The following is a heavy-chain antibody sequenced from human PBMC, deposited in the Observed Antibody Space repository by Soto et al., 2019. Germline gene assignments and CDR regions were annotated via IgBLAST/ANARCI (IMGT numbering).Heavy chain of an antibody. Sequence: EVQLLESGGGLVQPGGSLRLSCAASGFTLNNHAMRWLRQAPGKGLEWVSSISDSGDRTYYADFVKGRFTISRDTSKNTVTLQMNSLTLEDTSVYDCANVYSNASDSWGQGTLVTVSS. CDR3: ANVYSNASDS. J-gene: IGHJ4*02. CDR1: GFTLNNHA. D-gene: IGHD5-18*01. CDR2: ISDSGDRT. V-gene: IGHV3-23*01.